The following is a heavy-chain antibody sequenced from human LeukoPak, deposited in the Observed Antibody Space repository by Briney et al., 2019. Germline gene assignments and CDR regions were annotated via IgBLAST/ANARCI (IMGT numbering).Heavy chain of an antibody. J-gene: IGHJ4*02. V-gene: IGHV1-2*02. CDR1: GYTFTGYY. CDR2: INPNSGGT. CDR3: ARDYYESSGYFRY. Sequence: ASVKVSCKASGYTFTGYYMHWVREAPGQGLEWMGWINPNSGGTNYAQKFQGRVTMTRDTSISTAYMELSRLRSDDTAVYYCARDYYESSGYFRYWGQGTLVTVSS. D-gene: IGHD3-22*01.